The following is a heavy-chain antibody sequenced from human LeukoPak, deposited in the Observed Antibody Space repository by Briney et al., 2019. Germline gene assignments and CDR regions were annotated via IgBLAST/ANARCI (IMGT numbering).Heavy chain of an antibody. Sequence: GRSLRLSYVVSGFTFTSHGMHWVRQAPGKGLEWVAAIWYDGSTKYYADSVKGRFTISRDNSKNMLYLQMNSLRTEDTAVYYCATLRSDSSGWYYFDYWGQGTLVTVSS. CDR2: IWYDGSTK. J-gene: IGHJ4*02. V-gene: IGHV3-33*01. CDR1: GFTFTSHG. D-gene: IGHD6-19*01. CDR3: ATLRSDSSGWYYFDY.